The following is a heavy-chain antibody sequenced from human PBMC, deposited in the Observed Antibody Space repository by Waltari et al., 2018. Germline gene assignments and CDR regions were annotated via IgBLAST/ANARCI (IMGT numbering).Heavy chain of an antibody. CDR3: AREAGQLGIDY. D-gene: IGHD7-27*01. CDR2: SYHSGST. V-gene: IGHV4-30-2*01. CDR1: GGCISGCYS. J-gene: IGHJ4*02. Sequence: QRQLQESGSGLVKPSQTLSLTCAVAGGCISGCYSWGWIRQPPGKGLEWIGYSYHSGSTSYNPSLKSRVTISVDKAKNQCSLKLNSVTAADTAVYYCAREAGQLGIDYWGQGILVTVSS.